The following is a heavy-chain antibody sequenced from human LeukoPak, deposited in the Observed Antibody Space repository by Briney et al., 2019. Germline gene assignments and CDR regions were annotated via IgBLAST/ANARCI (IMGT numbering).Heavy chain of an antibody. CDR2: ISAYNGNT. Sequence: ASVKVSCKASVYTFTSYGISCARQAAGQGLEWLGWISAYNGNTNYAQKLQGRVTMTTDTSTSTAYMELRSLRSDDTAVYYCARLRNWFDPWGQGTLVTVSS. V-gene: IGHV1-18*01. CDR3: ARLRNWFDP. CDR1: VYTFTSYG. J-gene: IGHJ5*02. D-gene: IGHD3-3*01.